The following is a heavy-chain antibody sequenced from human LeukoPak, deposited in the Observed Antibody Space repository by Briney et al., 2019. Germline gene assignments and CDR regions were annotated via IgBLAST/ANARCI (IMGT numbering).Heavy chain of an antibody. V-gene: IGHV4-38-2*02. Sequence: SETLSLTCTVSGYSISSGYYWGWIRQPPGKGLEWIGSIYHSGGTYYNPSLKSRVTISVDTSKSQFSLKLSSVTAADTAVYYCARDFDFWSGYYDWGQGTLDTVSS. D-gene: IGHD3-3*01. J-gene: IGHJ4*02. CDR2: IYHSGGT. CDR1: GYSISSGYY. CDR3: ARDFDFWSGYYD.